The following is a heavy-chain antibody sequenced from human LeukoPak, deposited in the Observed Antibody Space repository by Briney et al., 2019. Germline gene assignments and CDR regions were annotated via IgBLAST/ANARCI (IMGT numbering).Heavy chain of an antibody. Sequence: GGSLRLSCAASGFTFSSYEMNWVRQAPGKGLEWVSYISSSGSTIYYADPVKGRFTISRDNAKNSLYLQMNSLRAEDTAVYYCARDENSSHGYWGQGTLVTVSS. CDR1: GFTFSSYE. CDR3: ARDENSSHGY. CDR2: ISSSGSTI. J-gene: IGHJ4*02. D-gene: IGHD6-6*01. V-gene: IGHV3-48*03.